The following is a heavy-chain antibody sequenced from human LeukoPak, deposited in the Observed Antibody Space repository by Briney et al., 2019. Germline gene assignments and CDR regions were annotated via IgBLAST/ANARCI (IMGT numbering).Heavy chain of an antibody. V-gene: IGHV1-69*05. CDR2: IIPIFGTA. D-gene: IGHD2-2*01. J-gene: IGHJ4*02. CDR1: GGTFSSYA. Sequence: ASVKVSCKASGGTFSSYAISWVRQAPGQGLEWMGGIIPIFGTANYAQKFQGRVTITTDESTSTAYMELSSLRSEDTAVYNCARGEISSQLLLSYWGQGTLVTVSS. CDR3: ARGEISSQLLLSY.